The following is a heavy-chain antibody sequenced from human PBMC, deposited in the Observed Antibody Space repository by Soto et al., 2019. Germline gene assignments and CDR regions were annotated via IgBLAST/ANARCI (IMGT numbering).Heavy chain of an antibody. V-gene: IGHV3-23*01. CDR3: AKTFGSNWLPEY. D-gene: IGHD6-13*01. J-gene: IGHJ4*02. Sequence: EVQLLESGGGLVQPGGSLRLSCAASGFTFSDYGMNWVRQAPGKGLEWVAAISGSAGNTYYADSVNGRFSTSRDNSKSTLYLDMNTLRVEDTAIYYCAKTFGSNWLPEYWGQGSLVTVSS. CDR1: GFTFSDYG. CDR2: ISGSAGNT.